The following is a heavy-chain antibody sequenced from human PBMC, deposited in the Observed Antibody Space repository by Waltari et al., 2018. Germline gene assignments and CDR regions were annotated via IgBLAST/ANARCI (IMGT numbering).Heavy chain of an antibody. J-gene: IGHJ6*02. CDR2: INAGNGNT. CDR3: ARDHGIATSYYYGMDV. Sequence: QVQLVQSGAEVKKPGASVKVSCKASGYTFTSYAMHWVRQAPGQRLEWMGWINAGNGNTKYSQKFQGRVTITRDTSASTAYMELSSLRSEDTAVYYCARDHGIATSYYYGMDVWGQGTTVTVSS. V-gene: IGHV1-3*01. D-gene: IGHD6-13*01. CDR1: GYTFTSYA.